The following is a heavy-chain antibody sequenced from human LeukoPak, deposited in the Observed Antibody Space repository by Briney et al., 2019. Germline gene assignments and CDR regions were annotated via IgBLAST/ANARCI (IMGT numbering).Heavy chain of an antibody. J-gene: IGHJ5*02. CDR1: GGSISSYH. D-gene: IGHD6-19*01. V-gene: IGHV4-59*01. CDR3: ARAHSSNWYRWFDP. CDR2: ISYSGST. Sequence: PSETLSLTCTVSGGSISSYHWSWIRQPPGKGLEWIGYISYSGSTNYNPSLKSRVTISVDTSKNQFSLKLSSVTAADTAIYYCARAHSSNWYRWFDPWGQGTLVMVSS.